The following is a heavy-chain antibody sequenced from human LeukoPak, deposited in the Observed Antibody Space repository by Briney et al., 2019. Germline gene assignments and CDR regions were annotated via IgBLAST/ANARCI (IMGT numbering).Heavy chain of an antibody. Sequence: PGGSLRLSCAVSGFTFSSYAMSWVRQAPGKGLEWVSAISGSGGSTYYADSVKGRFTISRDNSKNTLYLQMNSLRAEDTAVYYCASPPRGGKQQLVDGGWFDPWGQGTLVTVSS. D-gene: IGHD6-13*01. CDR1: GFTFSSYA. J-gene: IGHJ5*02. CDR3: ASPPRGGKQQLVDGGWFDP. V-gene: IGHV3-23*01. CDR2: ISGSGGST.